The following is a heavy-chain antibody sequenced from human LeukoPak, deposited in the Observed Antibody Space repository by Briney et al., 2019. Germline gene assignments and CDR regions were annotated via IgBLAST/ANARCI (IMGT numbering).Heavy chain of an antibody. Sequence: GGSLRLSCAASGFTFTDSAMTWVRQAPGKGLEWFSAISTSGGDTIYTDSVKDRFTIARYNSKNTLDLQMNSLRAEDTAIYYCAKGGSYAPLDYWGQGPLVTVSS. CDR3: AKGGSYAPLDY. V-gene: IGHV3-23*01. D-gene: IGHD1-26*01. J-gene: IGHJ4*02. CDR2: ISTSGGDT. CDR1: GFTFTDSA.